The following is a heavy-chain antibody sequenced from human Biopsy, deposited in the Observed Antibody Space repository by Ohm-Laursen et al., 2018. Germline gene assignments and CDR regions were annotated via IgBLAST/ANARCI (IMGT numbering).Heavy chain of an antibody. CDR3: AKTFHGSSFLYDY. Sequence: GSLRLSCTASGFTFTSYWMSWVRQVPGKGLEWVSVLSGSGGTTYYADSVKGRFTISRDNSKNTLYLQMNSLTAEDTAVYYCAKTFHGSSFLYDYWGQGTLVTVSS. CDR2: LSGSGGTT. CDR1: GFTFTSYW. J-gene: IGHJ4*02. V-gene: IGHV3-23*01. D-gene: IGHD2-15*01.